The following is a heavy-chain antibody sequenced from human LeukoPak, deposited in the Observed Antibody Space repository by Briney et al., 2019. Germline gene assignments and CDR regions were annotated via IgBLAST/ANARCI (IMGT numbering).Heavy chain of an antibody. V-gene: IGHV3-48*03. J-gene: IGHJ6*04. CDR2: ISSSGSTI. CDR1: GFTFSSYE. Sequence: GGSLRLSCAASGFTFSSYEMNWVRQAPGKGLGWVSYISSSGSTIYYADSVKGRFTISRDNAKNSLYLQMNSPGAEGTAVYYCAELGITMIGGVWGKGTTVTISS. CDR3: AELGITMIGGV. D-gene: IGHD3-10*02.